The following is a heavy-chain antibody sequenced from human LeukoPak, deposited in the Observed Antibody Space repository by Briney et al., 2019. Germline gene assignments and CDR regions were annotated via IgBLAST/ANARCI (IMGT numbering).Heavy chain of an antibody. CDR3: AKAEDYGSGSYRLNNDAFDI. V-gene: IGHV3-9*01. Sequence: GGSLRLSCAASGFTFDDYAMHWVRQAPGKGLEWVSGISWNSGSIGYADSVKGRFTISRDNAKNSLYLQMNSLRAEDTALYYCAKAEDYGSGSYRLNNDAFDIWGQGTMVTVSS. J-gene: IGHJ3*02. CDR1: GFTFDDYA. CDR2: ISWNSGSI. D-gene: IGHD3-10*01.